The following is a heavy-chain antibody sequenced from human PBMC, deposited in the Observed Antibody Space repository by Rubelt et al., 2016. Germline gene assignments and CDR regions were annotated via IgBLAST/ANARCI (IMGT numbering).Heavy chain of an antibody. V-gene: IGHV4-34*11. J-gene: IGHJ4*02. CDR2: MYSSGST. Sequence: QVQLQQWGAGLLKPSETLSLTCAVYGGSFSIYYWSWIRQHPGTGLEWIGYMYSSGSTYHNPSLKSRVTISVDTSKNQFSLKLSSVTAADTAVYHCARDRGSSSWYGVDYWGQGTLVTVSS. CDR3: ARDRGSSSWYGVDY. CDR1: GGSFSIYY. D-gene: IGHD6-13*01.